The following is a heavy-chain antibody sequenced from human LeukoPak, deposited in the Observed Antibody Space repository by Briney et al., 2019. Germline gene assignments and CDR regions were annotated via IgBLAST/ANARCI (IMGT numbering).Heavy chain of an antibody. V-gene: IGHV3-23*01. J-gene: IGHJ5*02. CDR3: AKDPTTGTTPNWFDP. Sequence: PGGSLRLSCAASGFTFSSYAMSWVRQAPGKGLEWVSAISGSGGSTYYADSVKGRFTISRDNSKNTLYPQMNSLRAEDTAVYYCAKDPTTGTTPNWFDPWGQGTLVTVSS. CDR2: ISGSGGST. D-gene: IGHD1-1*01. CDR1: GFTFSSYA.